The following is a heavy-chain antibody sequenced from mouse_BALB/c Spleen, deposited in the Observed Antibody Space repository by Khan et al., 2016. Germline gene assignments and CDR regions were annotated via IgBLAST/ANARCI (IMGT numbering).Heavy chain of an antibody. J-gene: IGHJ2*01. D-gene: IGHD1-1*01. Sequence: EVELVESGGGLVQPGGSLKLSCAASGFTFSNYGMSWVRQTPDKRLELVATINSNGGNTYYPDSVKGRFTISRDNSNNTQYLQMSSLKSEDTAMYFCARVYNYGSPYFDYWGQGTTLTVSS. CDR2: INSNGGNT. CDR3: ARVYNYGSPYFDY. CDR1: GFTFSNYG. V-gene: IGHV5-6-3*01.